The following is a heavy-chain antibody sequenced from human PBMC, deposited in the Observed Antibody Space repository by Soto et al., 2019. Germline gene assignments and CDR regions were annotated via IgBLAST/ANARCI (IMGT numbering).Heavy chain of an antibody. V-gene: IGHV3-53*04. Sequence: GGSLRLSCAASGFTVSSNYMSWVRQAPGKGLEWVSVIYSGGSTYYADSVKGRFTISRHNSKNTLYLQMNSLRAEDTAVYYCARVLHYGSGTRDYWGQGTLVTVSS. CDR1: GFTVSSNY. CDR2: IYSGGST. CDR3: ARVLHYGSGTRDY. D-gene: IGHD3-10*01. J-gene: IGHJ4*02.